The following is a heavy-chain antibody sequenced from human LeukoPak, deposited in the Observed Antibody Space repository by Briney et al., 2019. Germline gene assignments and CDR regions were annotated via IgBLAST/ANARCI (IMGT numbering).Heavy chain of an antibody. CDR1: GGTFSSYA. CDR3: ARDIGNDAFDI. V-gene: IGHV1-69*06. Sequence: SVKVSCRASGGTFSSYAISWVRQAPGQGLEWMGGIIPLFGTANYAQKFQGRVTITADKSTSTAYMELSSLRSEDTAVYYCARDIGNDAFDIWGQGTMVTVSS. J-gene: IGHJ3*02. CDR2: IIPLFGTA. D-gene: IGHD1-26*01.